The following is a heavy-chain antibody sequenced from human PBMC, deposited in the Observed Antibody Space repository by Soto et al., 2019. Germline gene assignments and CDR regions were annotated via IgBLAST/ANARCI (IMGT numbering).Heavy chain of an antibody. Sequence: PXGSLRLSCAASGFTFSNYWMSWVRQAPGKGLEWVANIKQDGSEKYYVDSVKGRFTISRDNAKNSLYLQMNSLRAEDTAIYYCARASPRGRYFDWLIFPLGHWGQGTLVTVSS. D-gene: IGHD3-9*01. CDR3: ARASPRGRYFDWLIFPLGH. CDR2: IKQDGSEK. CDR1: GFTFSNYW. J-gene: IGHJ4*02. V-gene: IGHV3-7*01.